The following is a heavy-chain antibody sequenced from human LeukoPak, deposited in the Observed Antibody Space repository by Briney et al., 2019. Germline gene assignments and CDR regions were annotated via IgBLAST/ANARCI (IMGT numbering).Heavy chain of an antibody. CDR2: IYYSGSA. Sequence: WVRQPPGKGLEWIGSIYYSGSAYYNPSLKSRVTISVDTSKNQFSLKLSSVTAAHTAVYYCAIFYGYIYGYSNCWGQGTLVTVAS. V-gene: IGHV4-39*01. D-gene: IGHD5-18*01. CDR3: AIFYGYIYGYSNC. J-gene: IGHJ4*02.